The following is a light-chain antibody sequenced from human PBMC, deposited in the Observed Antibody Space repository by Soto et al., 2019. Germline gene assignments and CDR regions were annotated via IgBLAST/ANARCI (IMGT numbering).Light chain of an antibody. V-gene: IGLV2-14*01. Sequence: QSALTQPASVSGSPGQSITISCTGTTSDVGGYNFVSWYQLHPGKAPKLMIFAVSNRPSGVSNRFSGSKSGNTASLTISGLQAEDKADYYCSSYTSSGTLVFGTGTKLTVL. CDR2: AVS. J-gene: IGLJ1*01. CDR3: SSYTSSGTLV. CDR1: TSDVGGYNF.